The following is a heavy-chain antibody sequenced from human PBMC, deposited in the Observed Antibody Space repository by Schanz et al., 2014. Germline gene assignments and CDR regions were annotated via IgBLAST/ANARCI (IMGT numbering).Heavy chain of an antibody. D-gene: IGHD3-9*01. V-gene: IGHV3-23*01. CDR3: ANQIHYDILAVTRN. CDR1: GFTFNSYA. Sequence: EVQLLESGGGLVQPGESLRVSCAASGFTFNSYAMSWVRQAPGRGLEWVSGISGSGGTTHYADSVEGRFTISRDNSKNTLYLQMNSLRAEDTAVYYCANQIHYDILAVTRNWGQGTLVTVSS. J-gene: IGHJ4*02. CDR2: ISGSGGTT.